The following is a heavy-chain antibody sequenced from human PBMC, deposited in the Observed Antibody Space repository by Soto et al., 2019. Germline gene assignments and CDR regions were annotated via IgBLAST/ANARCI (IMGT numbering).Heavy chain of an antibody. CDR3: ARGGYSSSWRIDY. J-gene: IGHJ4*02. D-gene: IGHD6-13*01. CDR1: VFTFISYW. Sequence: PGWSLRLSCASSVFTFISYWMHWVRQAPGKGLVWVSRINSDGSSTSYADSVKGRFTISRDNAKNTLYLQMNSLRAEDTAVYYCARGGYSSSWRIDYWGQGTLVTVSS. V-gene: IGHV3-74*01. CDR2: INSDGSST.